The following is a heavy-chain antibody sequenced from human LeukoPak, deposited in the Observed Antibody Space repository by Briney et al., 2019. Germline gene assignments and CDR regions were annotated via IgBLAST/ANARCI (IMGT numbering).Heavy chain of an antibody. V-gene: IGHV1-2*06. D-gene: IGHD1-26*01. CDR3: ARDLYSGSYFYYSDY. CDR1: GYTFTGYY. J-gene: IGHJ4*02. Sequence: ASVKVSCKASGYTFTGYYMHWVRQAPGQGLEWMGRINPNSGGTNYAQKFQGRVTMTRDTSISTAYMELSRLRSDDTAVYYCARDLYSGSYFYYSDYWGPGTLVTVSS. CDR2: INPNSGGT.